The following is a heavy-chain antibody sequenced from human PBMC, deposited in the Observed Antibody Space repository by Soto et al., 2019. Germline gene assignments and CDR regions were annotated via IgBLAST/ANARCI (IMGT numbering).Heavy chain of an antibody. CDR1: GYSFTDYH. Sequence: ASVKVSCKASGYSFTDYHIHWVRQAPGQGLEWLGRINPKSGGTSTAQKFQGWVTMTTDTSISTASMELTRLTSDDTAIYYCARGPDVWGPGTLVTVSS. CDR3: ARGPDV. V-gene: IGHV1-2*04. CDR2: INPKSGGT. J-gene: IGHJ4*02.